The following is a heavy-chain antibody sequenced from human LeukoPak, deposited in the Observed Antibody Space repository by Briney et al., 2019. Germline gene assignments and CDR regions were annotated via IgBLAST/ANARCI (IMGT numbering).Heavy chain of an antibody. J-gene: IGHJ4*02. CDR3: ARGVYDFWSVYYTGMNY. CDR1: GYTFTSYD. Sequence: ASVTVSCKASGYTFTSYDINWVRQAPGQGREWMGWMNPNSGNTGYAQEFQGRETMTRNTSIRTAYMELSSLRSEDTAVYYCARGVYDFWSVYYTGMNYWGQGTLVTVSS. D-gene: IGHD3-3*01. V-gene: IGHV1-8*01. CDR2: MNPNSGNT.